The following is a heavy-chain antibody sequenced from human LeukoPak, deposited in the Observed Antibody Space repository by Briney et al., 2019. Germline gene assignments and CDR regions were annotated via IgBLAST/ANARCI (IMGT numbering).Heavy chain of an antibody. CDR3: ARASLTDLSPLDV. V-gene: IGHV3-21*01. D-gene: IGHD4/OR15-4a*01. CDR2: ISTSSNYI. CDR1: GFTFSSYN. J-gene: IGHJ6*04. Sequence: GGSLRLSCAASGFTFSSYNMNWVRQAPGKGLGWVSSISTSSNYIYYADSVKGRFTISRDNAKNSLYLQMNSLRAEDTAVYYCARASLTDLSPLDVWGKGTTVTVSS.